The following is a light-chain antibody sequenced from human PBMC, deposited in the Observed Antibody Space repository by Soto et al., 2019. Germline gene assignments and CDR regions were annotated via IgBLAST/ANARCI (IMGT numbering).Light chain of an antibody. J-gene: IGLJ1*01. CDR1: SSDVGGHNS. CDR2: DVS. Sequence: QSLLTHHAPVSGSPGQSITISCTGTSSDVGGHNSVSWYRQDPGKAPKLMIYDVSNRPSGVSDRFSGSKSGNTASLTISGLQIEDEADYYCSSFTGSVTYVFGTGTKGTVL. V-gene: IGLV2-14*01. CDR3: SSFTGSVTYV.